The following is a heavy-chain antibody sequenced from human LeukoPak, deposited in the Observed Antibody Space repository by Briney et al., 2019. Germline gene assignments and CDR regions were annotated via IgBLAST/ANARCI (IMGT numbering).Heavy chain of an antibody. CDR2: IIPILGTA. D-gene: IGHD6-13*01. Sequence: GASVKVSCKASGGTFSSYAISWVRQAPGQGLEWMGGIIPILGTANYAQKFQGRVTITTDESTSTAYMELSSLRSEDTAVYYCARDAAAAGTLWYYFDYWGQGTLVTVSS. V-gene: IGHV1-69*05. J-gene: IGHJ4*02. CDR1: GGTFSSYA. CDR3: ARDAAAAGTLWYYFDY.